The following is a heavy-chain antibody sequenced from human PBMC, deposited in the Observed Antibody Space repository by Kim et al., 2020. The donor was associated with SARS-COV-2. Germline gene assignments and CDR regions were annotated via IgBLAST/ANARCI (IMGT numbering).Heavy chain of an antibody. J-gene: IGHJ6*02. V-gene: IGHV3-53*01. Sequence: GGSLRLSCAASGFTVSSNYMSWVRQAPGKGLEWVSVIYSGGSTYYADSMKGRFTISRDNSKNTLYLQMNSLRAEDTAVYYCARGSTVIHYYYGMDVWGQGTTVTVSS. CDR1: GFTVSSNY. CDR3: ARGSTVIHYYYGMDV. D-gene: IGHD4-4*01. CDR2: IYSGGST.